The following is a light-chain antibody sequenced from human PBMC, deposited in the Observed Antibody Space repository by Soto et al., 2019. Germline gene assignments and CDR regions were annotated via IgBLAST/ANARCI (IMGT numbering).Light chain of an antibody. V-gene: IGKV3-15*01. CDR1: QSISSK. Sequence: EIVMTQSPATLSVSPGETATLSCRASQSISSKLTWYQQKPGQAPRLLIYGASTRAAGIPARFSGSGSGTEFTLTISSLQSEDFAVYYCQQYNNWPPYTFGQGTKLEIK. J-gene: IGKJ2*01. CDR3: QQYNNWPPYT. CDR2: GAS.